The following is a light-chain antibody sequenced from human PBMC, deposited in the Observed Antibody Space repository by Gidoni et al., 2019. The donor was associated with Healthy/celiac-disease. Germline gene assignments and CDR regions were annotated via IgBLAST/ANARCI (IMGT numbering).Light chain of an antibody. CDR1: QRVSSSY. V-gene: IGKV3-20*01. CDR3: QQYGSSPRVT. J-gene: IGKJ3*01. Sequence: EIVLTQSPVTLSLSPGERATLSCRASQRVSSSYLAWYQQKPGQAPRLLIYGASSRATGIPDFTLTISRLEPEDFAVYYCQQYGSSPRVTFGHGTKVDIK. CDR2: GAS.